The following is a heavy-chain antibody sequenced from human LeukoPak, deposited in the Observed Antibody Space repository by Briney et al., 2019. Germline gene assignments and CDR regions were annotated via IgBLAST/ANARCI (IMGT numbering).Heavy chain of an antibody. CDR1: GFTFTTYW. J-gene: IGHJ6*02. V-gene: IGHV3-74*01. CDR2: INSDGSIS. CDR3: ARDAVDTANAV. D-gene: IGHD5-18*01. Sequence: GGSLRLSCAASGFTFTTYWMHWVRQAPGKGLVWVSHINSDGSISSYADSVKGRFTISRDNAKNTLYLQMNSLRAEDTAVYYCARDAVDTANAVWGQGTTVTVSS.